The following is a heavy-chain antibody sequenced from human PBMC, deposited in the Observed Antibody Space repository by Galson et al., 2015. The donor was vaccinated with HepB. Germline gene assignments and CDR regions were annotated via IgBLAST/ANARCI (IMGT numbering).Heavy chain of an antibody. Sequence: SVKVSCKASGGTFSSYAISWVRQAPGQGLEWMGGIIPIFGTANYAQKFQGRVTITADKSTSTAYMELSSLRSEDTAVYYCARVSGGDKGHYYYYYGMDVWGQGTTVTVSS. J-gene: IGHJ6*02. CDR2: IIPIFGTA. CDR3: ARVSGGDKGHYYYYYGMDV. D-gene: IGHD2-21*02. CDR1: GGTFSSYA. V-gene: IGHV1-69*06.